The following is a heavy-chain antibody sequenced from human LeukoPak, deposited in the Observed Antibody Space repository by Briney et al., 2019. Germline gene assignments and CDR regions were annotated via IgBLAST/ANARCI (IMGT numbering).Heavy chain of an antibody. CDR2: ISANNGDT. CDR3: ARDFFHGHCAGLSCFLLDY. D-gene: IGHD2-15*01. CDR1: GYTFTRYG. J-gene: IGHJ4*02. V-gene: IGHV1-18*01. Sequence: GASVKVSCKASGYTFTRYGISWVRQAPGQRVEWMGWISANNGDTNSAQKFQGRVTMTTDTSTSTAYMELRSLRSDDTAVYYCARDFFHGHCAGLSCFLLDYWGQGSLVTVSS.